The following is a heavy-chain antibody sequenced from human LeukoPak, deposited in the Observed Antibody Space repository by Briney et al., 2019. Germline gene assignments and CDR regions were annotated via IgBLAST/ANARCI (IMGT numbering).Heavy chain of an antibody. J-gene: IGHJ4*02. CDR3: VHLNVQGSTIIDS. CDR1: GFSLNTRGVG. Sequence: ESGPTLVKPTQTLTLTCTFSGFSLNTRGVGVGWIRQPPTKALEWLAHIYWDDDKRHSPSLKSRLTIAKDTSKNQVVLTMTNLDPVDTATYFCVHLNVQGSTIIDSWDQGTPVTVSS. CDR2: IYWDDDK. D-gene: IGHD5-24*01. V-gene: IGHV2-5*02.